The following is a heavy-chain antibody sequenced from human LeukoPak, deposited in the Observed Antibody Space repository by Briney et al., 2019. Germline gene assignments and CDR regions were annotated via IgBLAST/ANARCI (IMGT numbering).Heavy chain of an antibody. V-gene: IGHV1-69*13. D-gene: IGHD3-16*01. CDR3: AREGLMDY. CDR1: GDTFSNYA. CDR2: TIPSFGIV. J-gene: IGHJ4*02. Sequence: SVKVSCKASGDTFSNYAITWVRQAPGQGLEWMGGTIPSFGIVNYAQKFQGRVTITADESTSTAYMELSSLRSEDTAVYYCAREGLMDYWGQGTLVTVSS.